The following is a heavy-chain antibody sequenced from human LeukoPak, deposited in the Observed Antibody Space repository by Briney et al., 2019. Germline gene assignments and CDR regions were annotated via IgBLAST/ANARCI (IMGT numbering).Heavy chain of an antibody. CDR3: ARGGYFHGFDI. J-gene: IGHJ3*02. Sequence: GGSLRLSCAASGFTFSSYAMSWVRQAPGKGLVWVSRIDIDGTDTIYADSVKGRFAISRDNAKNTLYLQMDSLIAEDTAVYYCARGGYFHGFDIWGRGTMVTVSS. V-gene: IGHV3-74*01. CDR2: IDIDGTDT. D-gene: IGHD5-12*01. CDR1: GFTFSSYA.